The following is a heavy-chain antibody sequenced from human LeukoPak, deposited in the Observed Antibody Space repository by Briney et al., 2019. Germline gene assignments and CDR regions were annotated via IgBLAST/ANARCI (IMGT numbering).Heavy chain of an antibody. V-gene: IGHV4-39*07. CDR3: ARAMVGDYKEPIFDF. D-gene: IGHD4-17*01. J-gene: IGHJ4*02. Sequence: PSETLSLTCTVSGGSISSSSYYWGWIRQPPGKGLEWIGSIYYSGSTYYNPSLKSRVTIAVDTSKNQFSLKLSSVTAADTAVYYCARAMVGDYKEPIFDFWGQGSLVTVSS. CDR1: GGSISSSSYY. CDR2: IYYSGST.